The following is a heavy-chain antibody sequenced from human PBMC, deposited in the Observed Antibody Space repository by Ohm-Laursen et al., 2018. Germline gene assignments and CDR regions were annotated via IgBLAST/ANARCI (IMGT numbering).Heavy chain of an antibody. CDR1: GFSFSSYW. CDR2: MKLGGIEK. J-gene: IGHJ4*02. D-gene: IGHD6-19*01. CDR3: SKPSLSSGWYMDY. Sequence: SLRLSRTASGFSFSSYWMAWVRQAPGKGLEWVAYMKLGGIEKYYLDSVKGRFTISRDNPKNSLYLQMNSLRADDTAVYYCSKPSLSSGWYMDYWGQGTLVTVSS. V-gene: IGHV3-7*03.